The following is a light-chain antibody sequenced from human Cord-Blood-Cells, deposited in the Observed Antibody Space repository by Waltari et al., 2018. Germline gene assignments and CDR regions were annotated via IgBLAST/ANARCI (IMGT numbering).Light chain of an antibody. J-gene: IGKJ4*01. CDR1: QSVSSSY. V-gene: IGKV3-20*01. CDR2: GAS. CDR3: QQYGSSRT. Sequence: EIVLTQSPGTLSLSPGERATLSCRASQSVSSSYLAWYQQKPGQAPRLLIYGASSRATGIPVRFSGSGSGTDFTLTISRLGPEDFAVYYCQQYGSSRTFGGGTKVEIK.